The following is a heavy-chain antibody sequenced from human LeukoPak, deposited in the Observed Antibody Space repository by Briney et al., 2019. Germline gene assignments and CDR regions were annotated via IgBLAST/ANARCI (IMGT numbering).Heavy chain of an antibody. J-gene: IGHJ4*02. CDR1: GGSFSGYY. V-gene: IGHV4-34*01. CDR3: ARGMATTYPYYFDY. D-gene: IGHD5-24*01. CDR2: INHSGST. Sequence: SETLSLTCAVYGGSFSGYYWSWIRQPPGKGLEWIGEINHSGSTNYNPSLKSRVTISVDTSKNQFSLKLSSVTAADTAVYYCARGMATTYPYYFDYWGQGTLVTVSS.